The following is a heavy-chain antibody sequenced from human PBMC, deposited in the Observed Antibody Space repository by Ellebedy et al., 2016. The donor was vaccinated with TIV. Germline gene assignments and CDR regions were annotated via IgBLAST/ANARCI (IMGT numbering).Heavy chain of an antibody. J-gene: IGHJ5*02. CDR1: GFNFNNYA. Sequence: PGGSLRLSCTASGFNFNNYAMTWVRQVPGKGLVWVSRINTDGTTTTYADSVKGRFTISRDNAKNTLFLQMNSLRAEDTAVYYCARDQASRGVIISWGQGTLVTVSS. CDR2: INTDGTTT. V-gene: IGHV3-74*03. CDR3: ARDQASRGVIIS. D-gene: IGHD3-10*01.